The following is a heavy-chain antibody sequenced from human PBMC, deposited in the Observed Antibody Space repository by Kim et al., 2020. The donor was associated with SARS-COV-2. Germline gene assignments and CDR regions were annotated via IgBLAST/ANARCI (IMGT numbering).Heavy chain of an antibody. V-gene: IGHV3-72*01. CDR1: GFTFSDYY. D-gene: IGHD3-10*01. J-gene: IGHJ4*01. CDR2: SRNKGNCHSP. CDR3: ARVTRVASLSHFFD. Sequence: GGSLRLSCAASGFTFSDYYLDWVRPALGKGPEWVCRSRNKGNCHSPEYASSVQGRFTISRDDSQNAAYLQMNNLKTEDTAVHYCARVTRVASLSHFFD.